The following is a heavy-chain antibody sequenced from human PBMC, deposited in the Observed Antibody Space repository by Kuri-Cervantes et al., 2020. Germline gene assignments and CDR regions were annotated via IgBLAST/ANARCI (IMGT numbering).Heavy chain of an antibody. CDR3: ARDYYYDSSGYFN. CDR1: GFTFGSFG. D-gene: IGHD3-22*01. Sequence: GGSLRLSCAASGFTFGSFGMHWVRQAPGKGLEWVAVIWYDGSNKYYADSVKGRFTISRDNSKNTLYLQINSLRAEDTAVYYCARDYYYDSSGYFNWGQGTLVTVSS. CDR2: IWYDGSNK. J-gene: IGHJ4*02. V-gene: IGHV3-33*08.